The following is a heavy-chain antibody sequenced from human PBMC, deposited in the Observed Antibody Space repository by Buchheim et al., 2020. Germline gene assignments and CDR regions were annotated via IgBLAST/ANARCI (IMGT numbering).Heavy chain of an antibody. CDR1: GGSFSGYY. D-gene: IGHD3-10*01. CDR3: AVNYYGSGSYYNPLGY. Sequence: QVQLQQWGAGLLKPSETLSLTCAVYGGSFSGYYWSWIRQPPGKGLEWIGEINHSGSTNYNPSLKSRVTISVDTSKNQFFLALSSVTAADTALYYCAVNYYGSGSYYNPLGYWGQGTL. J-gene: IGHJ4*02. V-gene: IGHV4-34*01. CDR2: INHSGST.